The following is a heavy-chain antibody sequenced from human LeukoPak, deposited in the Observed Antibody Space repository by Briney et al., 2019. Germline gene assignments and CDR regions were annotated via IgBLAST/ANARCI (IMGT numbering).Heavy chain of an antibody. Sequence: PGRSLRLSCAASGFTFSSYAMHWVRQAPGKGLEWVAVISYDGSNKYYADSVKGRFTISRDNSKNTLYLQMSSLRAEDTAVYYCARLEMASNYWGQGTLVTVSS. V-gene: IGHV3-30-3*01. CDR2: ISYDGSNK. D-gene: IGHD5-24*01. CDR3: ARLEMASNY. CDR1: GFTFSSYA. J-gene: IGHJ4*02.